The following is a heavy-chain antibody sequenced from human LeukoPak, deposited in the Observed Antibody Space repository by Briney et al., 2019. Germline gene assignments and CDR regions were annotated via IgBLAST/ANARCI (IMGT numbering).Heavy chain of an antibody. D-gene: IGHD2-2*01. Sequence: ASVKVSCKASGYTFTGYYMLWVRQAPGQGLEWMGWINPNSGGTNYAQKFQGWVTMTRDTSISTAYMELSRLRSDDTAVYYCARGAALFDIVVVPAAIPFDYWGQGTLVTVSS. V-gene: IGHV1-2*04. CDR1: GYTFTGYY. CDR2: INPNSGGT. CDR3: ARGAALFDIVVVPAAIPFDY. J-gene: IGHJ4*02.